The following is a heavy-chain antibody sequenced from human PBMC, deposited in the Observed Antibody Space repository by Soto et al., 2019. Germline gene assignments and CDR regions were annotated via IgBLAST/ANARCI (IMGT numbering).Heavy chain of an antibody. V-gene: IGHV1-8*02. CDR3: ARMESFGSLNWFDP. CDR2: MNPGSGDT. J-gene: IGHJ5*02. D-gene: IGHD5-18*01. Sequence: ASVKVSCKASGYTFTNKDVSWLRQATGHGLEWMGWMNPGSGDTGYAQKFQGRVTMTRDISIATAYMELNSLTSEDTAIYYCARMESFGSLNWFDPWGQGTLVTVSS. CDR1: GYTFTNKD.